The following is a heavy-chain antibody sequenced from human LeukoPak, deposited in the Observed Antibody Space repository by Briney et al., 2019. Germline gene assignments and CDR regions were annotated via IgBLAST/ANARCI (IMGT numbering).Heavy chain of an antibody. CDR1: GGSISSSNW. V-gene: IGHV4-4*02. J-gene: IGHJ4*02. Sequence: SETLSLTCAVSGGSISSSNWWSWVRQPPGKGLEWVGEIYHSGSTNYNPSLKSRVTISVDKSKNQFSLKLSSVTAADTAVYYCARGTATGRNPLIDSWGQGTLVTVSS. CDR3: ARGTATGRNPLIDS. D-gene: IGHD3-9*01. CDR2: IYHSGST.